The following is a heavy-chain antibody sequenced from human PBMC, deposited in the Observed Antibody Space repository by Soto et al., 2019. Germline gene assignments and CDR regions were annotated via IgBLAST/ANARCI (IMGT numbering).Heavy chain of an antibody. CDR3: ARESGGATATLDYYYFYTDV. D-gene: IGHD1-26*01. V-gene: IGHV1-2*02. Sequence: VQLAQHGAEVKMPGASVKVSCKTSGDSFNDYYIHWVRQAPGQGLEWMGWINPNGGATKYAQKFQGRVTVTRDTSIRTVYMELSSLKSDDTAVYYCARESGGATATLDYYYFYTDVWGKGTTVTVSS. J-gene: IGHJ6*03. CDR1: GDSFNDYY. CDR2: INPNGGAT.